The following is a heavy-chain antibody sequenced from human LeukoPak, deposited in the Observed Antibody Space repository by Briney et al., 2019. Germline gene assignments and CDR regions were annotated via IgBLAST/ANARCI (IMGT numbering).Heavy chain of an antibody. D-gene: IGHD3-22*01. CDR3: ASFYYYDSPGY. V-gene: IGHV3-21*01. Sequence: GGSLRLFRAASGFPLCSLRMHGVRPAPGKGLEWVSSISSSSRYIYYAASVKGRLTISSDNAKNSLYLQMNSLRAEDTAVYYCASFYYYDSPGYWGQGNLVTVSS. CDR1: GFPLCSLR. J-gene: IGHJ4*02. CDR2: ISSSSRYI.